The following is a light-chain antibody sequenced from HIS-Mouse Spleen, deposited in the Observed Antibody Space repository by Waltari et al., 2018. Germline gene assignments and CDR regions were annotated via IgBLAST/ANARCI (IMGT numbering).Light chain of an antibody. Sequence: NFMLTQPHSVSESPGKTVTISCTRSSRSIASNYVQRYQQRPGSAPTTVIYEDNQRPSGVPDRFSGSIDSSSNSASLTISGLKTEDEADYYCQSYDSSNLVFGGGTKLTVL. CDR3: QSYDSSNLV. CDR1: SRSIASNY. CDR2: EDN. V-gene: IGLV6-57*04. J-gene: IGLJ3*02.